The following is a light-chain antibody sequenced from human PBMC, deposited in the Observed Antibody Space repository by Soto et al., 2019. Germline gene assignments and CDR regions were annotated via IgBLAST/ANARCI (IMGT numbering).Light chain of an antibody. V-gene: IGKV1-5*01. CDR1: QRISSW. J-gene: IGKJ2*01. Sequence: DIQMTQSPHTLSASVGDQVSITCRASQRISSWLAWYQQKPGRAPDLLSFDASSLESGVPSRFSGSGSGTEFTLTISSLQPDDFASYYCQQYNSYPVTFGQGPKLEIK. CDR3: QQYNSYPVT. CDR2: DAS.